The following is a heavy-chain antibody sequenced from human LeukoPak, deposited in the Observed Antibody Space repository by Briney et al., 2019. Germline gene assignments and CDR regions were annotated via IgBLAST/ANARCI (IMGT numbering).Heavy chain of an antibody. J-gene: IGHJ4*02. CDR3: AREGVGGFDS. Sequence: PGGSLRLSCAASGFTFSSYSMNWVRQAPGKGLEWVSSISSGSSYIYYADSVKGRFTISRDNAKNSLYLQMNSLRAEDTAVYYCAREGVGGFDSWGQGTLVTVSS. D-gene: IGHD3-10*01. CDR2: ISSGSSYI. V-gene: IGHV3-21*01. CDR1: GFTFSSYS.